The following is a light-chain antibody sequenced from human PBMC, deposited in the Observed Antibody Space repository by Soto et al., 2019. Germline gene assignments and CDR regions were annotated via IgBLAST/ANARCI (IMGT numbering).Light chain of an antibody. CDR1: QTIDNL. Sequence: DIQMTQSPSTLSASVGDSVTITCRASQTIDNLLAWYQQNPGQAPKVVIFDGSRLETGVPSRFSGSGSGTTFTLTTSTLQPDEFATDDCQQYNSESPTYGPGTKVEI. V-gene: IGKV1-5*01. J-gene: IGKJ1*01. CDR2: DGS. CDR3: QQYNSESPT.